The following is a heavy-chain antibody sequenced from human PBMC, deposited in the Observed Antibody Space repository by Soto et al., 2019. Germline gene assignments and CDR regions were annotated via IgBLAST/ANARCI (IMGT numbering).Heavy chain of an antibody. Sequence: GGSLRLSCGASGFTFSNYYMSWIRQAPGKGLEWVSYISGGGFTIYYGDSVKGRFTISRDNSKNTLYLQMNSLRAEDTAVYYCARDRGANYYGMDVWGQGTTVTVSS. V-gene: IGHV3-11*04. J-gene: IGHJ6*02. CDR3: ARDRGANYYGMDV. CDR1: GFTFSNYY. D-gene: IGHD3-10*01. CDR2: ISGGGFTI.